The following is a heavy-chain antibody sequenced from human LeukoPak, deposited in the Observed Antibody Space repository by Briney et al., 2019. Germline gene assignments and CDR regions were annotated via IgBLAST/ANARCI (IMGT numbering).Heavy chain of an antibody. CDR3: ARRRPIWLGGEDYGLDV. V-gene: IGHV3-53*01. Sequence: GGSLRLSCAASGFNVSSHYMSWVRQAPGKGLECVSVIFSGGTTYYTDSVKGRFTIPRDNSNNTVYLQIKSLKVEDTAVYYCARRRPIWLGGEDYGLDVWGKGTTVTVSS. CDR2: IFSGGTT. D-gene: IGHD3-10*01. CDR1: GFNVSSHY. J-gene: IGHJ6*04.